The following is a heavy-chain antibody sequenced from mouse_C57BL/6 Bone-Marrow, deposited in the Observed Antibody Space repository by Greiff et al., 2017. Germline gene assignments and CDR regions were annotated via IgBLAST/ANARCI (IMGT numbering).Heavy chain of an antibody. J-gene: IGHJ2*01. CDR3: ANTRCTKGYFAY. V-gene: IGHV1-15*01. Sequence: QVQLKESGAELVRPGASVTLSCKASGYTFTDYEMHWVKQTPVHGLEWIGAIDPETGGPAYNQKFKGQAILTADKSSSTAYMELRSLTSEDSAVYYGANTRCTKGYFAYWGQGTTLTVSS. CDR1: GYTFTDYE. D-gene: IGHD5-2*01. CDR2: IDPETGGP.